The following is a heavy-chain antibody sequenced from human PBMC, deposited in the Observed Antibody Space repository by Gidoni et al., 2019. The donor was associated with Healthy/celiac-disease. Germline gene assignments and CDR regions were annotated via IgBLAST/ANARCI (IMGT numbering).Heavy chain of an antibody. CDR2: IYYSGST. Sequence: QVQLQESGPGLVKPSETLSLTCTVSGGSISSYYCSWIRQPPGKGLEWNGYIYYSGSTNYNPSLKSRVTISVDTSKNQFSLKLRSVTAADTAVYYCARDLSHYDILTGRSLRGFDIWGQGTMVTVSS. CDR1: GGSISSYY. D-gene: IGHD3-9*01. V-gene: IGHV4-59*01. J-gene: IGHJ3*02. CDR3: ARDLSHYDILTGRSLRGFDI.